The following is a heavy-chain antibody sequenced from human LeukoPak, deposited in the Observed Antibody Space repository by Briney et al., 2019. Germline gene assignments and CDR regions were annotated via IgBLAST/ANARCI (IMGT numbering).Heavy chain of an antibody. J-gene: IGHJ4*02. D-gene: IGHD5/OR15-5a*01. V-gene: IGHV4-59*01. CDR2: IIYSGST. CDR3: ATAGMSSVEY. Sequence: SETLSLTCTVSGAPFSNYYWSWIRQPPGKGLEWIGYIIYSGSTKYNPSLKSRVTMSADTSKNQLSLKLNSVTAADTAVYYCATAGMSSVEYWGQGTLVTVSS. CDR1: GAPFSNYY.